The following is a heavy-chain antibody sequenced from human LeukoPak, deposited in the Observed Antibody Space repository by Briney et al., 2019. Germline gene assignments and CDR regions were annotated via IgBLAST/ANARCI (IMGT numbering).Heavy chain of an antibody. D-gene: IGHD4-17*01. V-gene: IGHV4-39*07. CDR1: DDSISSSSYY. J-gene: IGHJ2*01. Sequence: SETLSLTCTVSDDSISSSSYYWGWIRQPPGKGLEWIGSIYYSGSTYYNPSLKSRVTISVDTSKNQFSLKLSSVTAADTAVYYCAETTVTTQGYFDLWGRGTLVTVSS. CDR2: IYYSGST. CDR3: AETTVTTQGYFDL.